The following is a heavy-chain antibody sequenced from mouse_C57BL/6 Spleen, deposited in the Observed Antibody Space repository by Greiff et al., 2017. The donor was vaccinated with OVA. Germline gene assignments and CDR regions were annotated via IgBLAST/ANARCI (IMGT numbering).Heavy chain of an antibody. J-gene: IGHJ4*01. CDR1: GYTFTSYW. CDR3: ARDYYCSSPLDYAMDY. D-gene: IGHD1-1*01. Sequence: QVQLQQPGAELVRPGSSVKLSCKASGYTFTSYWMHWVKQRPIQGLEWIGNIDPSDSETHYNQKFKDKATLTVDKSSSTAYMQLSSLTSEDSAVYYCARDYYCSSPLDYAMDYWGQGTSVTVSS. V-gene: IGHV1-52*01. CDR2: IDPSDSET.